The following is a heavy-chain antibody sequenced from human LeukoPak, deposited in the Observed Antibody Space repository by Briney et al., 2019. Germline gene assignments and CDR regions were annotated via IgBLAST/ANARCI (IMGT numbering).Heavy chain of an antibody. J-gene: IGHJ4*02. Sequence: GGSLRLSCTASGFTFSGHWIHWVRQPPGMGLVWVSRINERGTDSMYAESMKGRFTISRDNAKNTVYLQMNSLRAEDTAVYYCVRDETLWTLDWWGQGTLVSVSS. V-gene: IGHV3-74*03. CDR2: INERGTDS. D-gene: IGHD1-1*01. CDR1: GFTFSGHW. CDR3: VRDETLWTLDW.